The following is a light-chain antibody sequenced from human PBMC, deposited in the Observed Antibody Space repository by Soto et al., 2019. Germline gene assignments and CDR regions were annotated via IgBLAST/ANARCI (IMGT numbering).Light chain of an antibody. V-gene: IGLV1-47*02. CDR1: SSNIGRDY. CDR3: AAWDDRLSGWV. Sequence: QSVLTQPPSASGTPGQRVTISCSGSSSNIGRDYVYWYQQVPGTAPKLLIYTNNQRPSGVPDRFSGSKSGTSASLAISGLRSEDEADYYGAAWDDRLSGWVFGGGTKVTVL. J-gene: IGLJ3*02. CDR2: TNN.